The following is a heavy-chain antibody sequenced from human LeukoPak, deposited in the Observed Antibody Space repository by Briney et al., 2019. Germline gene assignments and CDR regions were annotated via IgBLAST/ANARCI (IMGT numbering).Heavy chain of an antibody. J-gene: IGHJ4*02. CDR3: ATEELNWNYGNY. D-gene: IGHD1-7*01. V-gene: IGHV1-69*04. Sequence: SVKVSCKASGGTFSSYAISWVRQAPGQGLEWMGRIIPILVIANYAQKFLGRVTITADKSTSTAYMELSSLRSEDTAVYYCATEELNWNYGNYWGQGTLVTVSS. CDR1: GGTFSSYA. CDR2: IIPILVIA.